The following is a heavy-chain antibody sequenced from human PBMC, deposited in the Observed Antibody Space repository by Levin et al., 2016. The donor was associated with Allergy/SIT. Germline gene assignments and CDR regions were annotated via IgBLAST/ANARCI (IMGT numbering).Heavy chain of an antibody. J-gene: IGHJ6*02. V-gene: IGHV4-39*01. CDR1: GDSISSSTYY. CDR3: ARHGARGDYGDYYYGMDV. CDR2: VYYSGRT. Sequence: SETLSLTCTVSGDSISSSTYYWGWIRQPPGKGLEWIGSVYYSGRTYYSPSLKSRVTISLDTSKNRFSLKLNSVTAADTAVYFCARHGARGDYGDYYYGMDVWGQGTTVTVSS. D-gene: IGHD4-17*01.